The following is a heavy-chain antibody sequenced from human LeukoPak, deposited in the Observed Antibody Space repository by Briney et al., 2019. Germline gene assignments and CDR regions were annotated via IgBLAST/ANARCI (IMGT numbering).Heavy chain of an antibody. CDR2: ISSSSSTI. CDR3: ARDSYYDFWSVPRYYGMDV. Sequence: GGSLRLSCAASGLTFSSYSMNWVRQAPGKGLEWVSYISSSSSTIYYADSVKGRFTISRDNAKNSLYLQMNSLRAEDTAVYYCARDSYYDFWSVPRYYGMDVWGQGTTVTVSS. D-gene: IGHD3-3*01. CDR1: GLTFSSYS. V-gene: IGHV3-48*01. J-gene: IGHJ6*02.